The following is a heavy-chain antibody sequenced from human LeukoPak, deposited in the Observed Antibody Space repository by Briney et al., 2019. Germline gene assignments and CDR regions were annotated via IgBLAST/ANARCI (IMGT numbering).Heavy chain of an antibody. Sequence: PGGSLRLSCAASGFTVSSNYVSWVRQAPGRGLEWVSVIYAAGSTYYADSVKGRFTISRHNSKNTLSLQMNSLRTEDTAVYYCARELYDSSGYYSERHYYYYYGMDVWGQGTTVTVSS. CDR2: IYAAGST. D-gene: IGHD3-22*01. J-gene: IGHJ6*02. V-gene: IGHV3-53*04. CDR1: GFTVSSNY. CDR3: ARELYDSSGYYSERHYYYYYGMDV.